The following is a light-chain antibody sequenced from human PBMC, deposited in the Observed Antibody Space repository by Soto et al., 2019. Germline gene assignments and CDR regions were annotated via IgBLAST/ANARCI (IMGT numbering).Light chain of an antibody. Sequence: AIQVTQSPSSLSASVGDRVTITCRASQAIRTDLGWYQQKPGKAPKLLIFAASNLHSGVPSRFSGSGSGTDFTLTIKNLQAEDFATYYCLQEYNYPRTFGQGTKVEL. J-gene: IGKJ1*01. CDR3: LQEYNYPRT. CDR1: QAIRTD. CDR2: AAS. V-gene: IGKV1-6*01.